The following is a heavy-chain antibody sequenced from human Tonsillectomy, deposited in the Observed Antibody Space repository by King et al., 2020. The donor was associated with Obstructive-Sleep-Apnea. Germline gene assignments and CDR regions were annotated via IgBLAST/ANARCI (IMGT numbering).Heavy chain of an antibody. Sequence: QLVQSGGGVVQPGRSLRLSCAASGFTFSSYGLHWVRQAPGKGLEWVAVISFDGSNKYYSDSVKGRFTISRDNSDNTLYLRMNSLRPEDTAVYYCAKDEIVGATQGVVYWGQGTLVTVSS. D-gene: IGHD1-26*01. CDR2: ISFDGSNK. CDR3: AKDEIVGATQGVVY. CDR1: GFTFSSYG. J-gene: IGHJ4*02. V-gene: IGHV3-30*18.